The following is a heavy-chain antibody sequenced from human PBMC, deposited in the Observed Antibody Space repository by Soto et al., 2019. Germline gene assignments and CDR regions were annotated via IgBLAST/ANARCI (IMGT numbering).Heavy chain of an antibody. J-gene: IGHJ4*02. CDR1: GGTFSSYT. D-gene: IGHD2-8*01. CDR3: ARAGAYCTNGVCYTNDY. V-gene: IGHV1-69*02. Sequence: QVQLVQSGAEVKKPGSSVKVSCKASGGTFSSYTISWVRQAPGQGLEWMGRIIPILGIANYAQKFQGRVTITANKSTSTSYMELSSLRSEDTAVYYCARAGAYCTNGVCYTNDYWVQGTLVTVSS. CDR2: IIPILGIA.